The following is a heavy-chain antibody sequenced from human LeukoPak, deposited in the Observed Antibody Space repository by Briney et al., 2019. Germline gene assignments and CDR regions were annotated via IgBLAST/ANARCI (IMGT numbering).Heavy chain of an antibody. Sequence: GASVKVSCKASGYTFNTYGISWVRQAPGQGLEWMGWISVYSGDTKYAQKLQGRVTMTTDTSTSTAYMELRSLTSDDTAIYYCARDDGIGSGSYSFDYWGRGTLVTVSS. CDR3: ARDDGIGSGSYSFDY. CDR1: GYTFNTYG. V-gene: IGHV1-18*01. D-gene: IGHD3-10*01. CDR2: ISVYSGDT. J-gene: IGHJ4*02.